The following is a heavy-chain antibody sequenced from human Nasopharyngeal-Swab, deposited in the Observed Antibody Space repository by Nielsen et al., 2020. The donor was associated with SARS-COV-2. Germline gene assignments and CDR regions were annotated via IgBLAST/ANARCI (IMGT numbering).Heavy chain of an antibody. CDR3: ARPSSGSYQSYFDY. CDR1: GFTFSSYG. J-gene: IGHJ4*02. V-gene: IGHV3-30*03. D-gene: IGHD1-26*01. CDR2: ISYDGSNK. Sequence: GGSLRLSCAASGFTFSSYGMHWVRQAPGKGLEWVAFISYDGSNKYYADSVKGRFTISRDNSKNTLHLQMNSLRAEDTAVYYCARPSSGSYQSYFDYWGQGTLVTVSS.